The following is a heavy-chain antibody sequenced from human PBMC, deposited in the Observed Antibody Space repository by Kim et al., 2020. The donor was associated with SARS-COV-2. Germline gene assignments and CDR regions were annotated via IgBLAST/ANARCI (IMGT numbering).Heavy chain of an antibody. Sequence: GGSLRLSCAASGFTVSSNYMSWVRQAQGKGLEWVSVIYSGGSTYYEVSVKGRFTISRDNSKNTLYLQMNSLRAEDTAVYYCARVGVYCSSTTCYDYWGQGSLVTVSS. CDR3: ARVGVYCSSTTCYDY. D-gene: IGHD2-2*01. V-gene: IGHV3-66*01. CDR1: GFTVSSNY. CDR2: IYSGGST. J-gene: IGHJ4*02.